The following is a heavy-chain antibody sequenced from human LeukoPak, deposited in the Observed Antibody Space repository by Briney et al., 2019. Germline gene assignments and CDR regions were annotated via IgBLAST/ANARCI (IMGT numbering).Heavy chain of an antibody. Sequence: SETLSLTCTVSGGSISSSHYYWGWIRQTPGKGLEWIGSVYNSGDTYYNPSLKSRVTISVDTSKNQFSLKLSSVTAADTAMYYCVSHPDEVSNNWGQGTLVTVSP. CDR3: VSHPDEVSNN. V-gene: IGHV4-39*01. J-gene: IGHJ4*02. CDR1: GGSISSSHYY. CDR2: VYNSGDT. D-gene: IGHD4-11*01.